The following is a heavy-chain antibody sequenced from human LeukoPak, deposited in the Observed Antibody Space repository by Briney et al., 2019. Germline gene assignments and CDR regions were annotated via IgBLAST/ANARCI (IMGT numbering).Heavy chain of an antibody. J-gene: IGHJ5*02. CDR3: ARMFGYYSSTSCYFDWFDP. D-gene: IGHD2-2*03. CDR1: GGTFSSYA. Sequence: SVKVSCKASGGTFSSYAISWVRQAPGQGLEWMGRIIPILGIANYAQKFQGRVTITADKSTSTAYMELSSLRSEDTAVYYCARMFGYYSSTSCYFDWFDPWGQGTLVTVSS. CDR2: IIPILGIA. V-gene: IGHV1-69*04.